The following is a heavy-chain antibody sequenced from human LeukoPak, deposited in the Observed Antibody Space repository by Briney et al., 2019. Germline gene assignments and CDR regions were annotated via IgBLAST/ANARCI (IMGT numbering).Heavy chain of an antibody. D-gene: IGHD1-26*01. V-gene: IGHV3-48*01. CDR2: ISSSSSTI. J-gene: IGHJ4*02. CDR1: GFTFSSYS. Sequence: PGGSLRLSCAASGFTFSSYSMNWVRQAPGRGLEGVSYISSSSSTIYYADSVKGRCTISRDNAKNSLYLQMNSLRAEDTAVYYCATLVGATGFDYWGQGTLVTVSS. CDR3: ATLVGATGFDY.